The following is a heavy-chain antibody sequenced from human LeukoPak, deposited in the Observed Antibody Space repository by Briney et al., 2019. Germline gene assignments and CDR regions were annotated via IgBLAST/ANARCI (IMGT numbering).Heavy chain of an antibody. CDR3: ARVPKAYYYMDV. CDR1: GYSISSDYY. Sequence: SETLSLTCTVSGYSISSDYYWGWVRQPPGKGLEWIGSIYHSGSTYYNPSLKSRVTISVDTSKNQFSLKLTSVTAADTAVYYCARVPKAYYYMDVWGKGTTVTVSS. CDR2: IYHSGST. J-gene: IGHJ6*03. V-gene: IGHV4-38-2*02.